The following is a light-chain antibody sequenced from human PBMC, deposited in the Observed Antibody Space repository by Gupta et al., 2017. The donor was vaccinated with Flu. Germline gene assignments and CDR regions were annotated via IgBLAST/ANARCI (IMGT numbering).Light chain of an antibody. J-gene: IGKJ1*01. Sequence: DIEMTQSPSSLSASVGDRVTITWRASQGISNYLAWFQQKTGKASKSLIYAASRVQSGVPSKFSGSGCGTDFTLTISSRQPEDFATYYCQHKNSCPGTFGQGTKVEIK. CDR1: QGISNY. CDR3: QHKNSCPGT. V-gene: IGKV1-16*02. CDR2: AAS.